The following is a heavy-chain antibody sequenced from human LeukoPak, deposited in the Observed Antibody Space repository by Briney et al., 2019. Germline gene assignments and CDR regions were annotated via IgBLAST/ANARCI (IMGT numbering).Heavy chain of an antibody. CDR2: ISSGGTTI. CDR3: ARDKQKIRTRDTSYFYFYYGMDV. Sequence: GGSLRLSCAASGFTFSDYYMGWIRQAPGKGLEWISYISSGGTTIHYAGSVKGRFTISRDNAKNSLYLQLSSLKTEDTAVYYCARDKQKIRTRDTSYFYFYYGMDVWGHGTTVTVSS. D-gene: IGHD2-21*02. V-gene: IGHV3-11*01. CDR1: GFTFSDYY. J-gene: IGHJ6*02.